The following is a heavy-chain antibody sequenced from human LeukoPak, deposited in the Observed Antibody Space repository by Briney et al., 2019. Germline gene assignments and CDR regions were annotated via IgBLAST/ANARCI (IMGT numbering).Heavy chain of an antibody. V-gene: IGHV4-39*07. Sequence: PSETLSLTCTVSGGSISSSSYYWGWIRQPPGKGLEWIGSIYYSGSTYYNPSLKSRVTISVDTSKNQFSLKLSSVTAADTAVYYCARVSSWYDPVATAISYYFDYWGQGTLVTVS. CDR1: GGSISSSSYY. CDR2: IYYSGST. D-gene: IGHD2-21*02. CDR3: ARVSSWYDPVATAISYYFDY. J-gene: IGHJ4*02.